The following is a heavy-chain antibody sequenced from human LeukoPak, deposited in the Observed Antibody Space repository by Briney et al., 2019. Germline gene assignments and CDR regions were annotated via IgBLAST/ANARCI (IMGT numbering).Heavy chain of an antibody. D-gene: IGHD4-17*01. J-gene: IGHJ4*02. V-gene: IGHV4-39*07. CDR2: IYYSGST. CDR1: GGSISSSSYY. Sequence: KPSETLSLTCTVSGGSISSSSYYWGWIRQPPGKGLEWIGSIYYSGSTYYNPSLKSRVTISVDTSKNQFSLKLSSVTAADTAVYYCARVRTVTTFDYWGQGTLVTVSS. CDR3: ARVRTVTTFDY.